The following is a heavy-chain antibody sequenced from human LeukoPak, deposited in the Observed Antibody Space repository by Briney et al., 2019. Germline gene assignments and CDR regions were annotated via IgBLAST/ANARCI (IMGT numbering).Heavy chain of an antibody. D-gene: IGHD3-10*01. CDR3: AILGEDSVFDY. CDR1: GFTFSSYS. CDR2: ISSSSSTI. V-gene: IGHV3-48*01. J-gene: IGHJ4*02. Sequence: GGSLRLSCAASGFTFSSYSMNWVRQAPGKGLEWVSYISSSSSTIYYADSVKGRFTISRDNSKNTLYLQMNSLRAEDTAVYYCAILGEDSVFDYWGQGTLVTVSS.